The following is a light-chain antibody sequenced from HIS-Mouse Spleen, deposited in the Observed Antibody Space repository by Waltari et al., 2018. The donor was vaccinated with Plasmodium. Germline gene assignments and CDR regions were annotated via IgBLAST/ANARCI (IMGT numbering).Light chain of an antibody. CDR3: CSYAGSYTYV. J-gene: IGLJ1*01. V-gene: IGLV2-11*01. CDR1: SSDVGGFNY. CDR2: DVS. Sequence: QSALTQPRSVSGSPGQSVTIPCTGTSSDVGGFNYVSWYQQHPGKAPKLMIYDVSKRPSGVPDRFSGSKSGSAASLTISGLQAEDEADYYCCSYAGSYTYVFGTGTKVTVL.